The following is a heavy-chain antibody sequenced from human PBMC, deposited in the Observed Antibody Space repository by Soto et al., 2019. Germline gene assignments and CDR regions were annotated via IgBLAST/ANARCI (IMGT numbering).Heavy chain of an antibody. CDR3: EKAGATLGDRYYLMAV. Sequence: EARLLESGGTFVQPGGSLRLSCAASGFTFSSYAILWVRQAPGQGLEWVSTISGNGYSTFYADSVKGRFTVSRDNSKSTVSVQMDSLRAEETALYYCEKAGATLGDRYYLMAVCGNGTTVTVSS. CDR1: GFTFSSYA. CDR2: ISGNGYST. J-gene: IGHJ6*03. V-gene: IGHV3-23*01.